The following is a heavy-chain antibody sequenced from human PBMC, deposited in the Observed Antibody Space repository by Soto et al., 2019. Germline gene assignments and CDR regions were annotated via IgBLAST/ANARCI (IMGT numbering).Heavy chain of an antibody. Sequence: PSETLSLTCSFSGGSMSPYDWSWIRQAPGKGLEWIGYMYYTGSTNYNPSLESRVTISVDTSKNQFSLKLSSLTAADTAVYYCARSFHESRGYYPLCGQGTLVTVSS. CDR2: MYYTGST. CDR3: ARSFHESRGYYPL. V-gene: IGHV4-59*01. CDR1: GGSMSPYD. J-gene: IGHJ4*02. D-gene: IGHD3-22*01.